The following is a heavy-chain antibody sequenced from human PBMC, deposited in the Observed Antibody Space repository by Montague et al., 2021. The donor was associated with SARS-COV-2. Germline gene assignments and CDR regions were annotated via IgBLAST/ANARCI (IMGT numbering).Heavy chain of an antibody. D-gene: IGHD7-27*01. Sequence: SLRLSCAASGFSFSTFWMPWVRQAPGKGLEWVASIKPDGSDKYYVESVKGRFTISRDNARNSLYLQLNNLRAEDTAVYYCARDPNWGAHWGQGNLVTVSS. CDR1: GFSFSTFW. V-gene: IGHV3-7*05. CDR2: IKPDGSDK. CDR3: ARDPNWGAH. J-gene: IGHJ4*02.